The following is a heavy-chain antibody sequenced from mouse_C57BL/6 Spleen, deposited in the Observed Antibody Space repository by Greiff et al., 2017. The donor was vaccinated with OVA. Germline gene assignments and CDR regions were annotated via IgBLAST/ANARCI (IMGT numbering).Heavy chain of an antibody. D-gene: IGHD1-1*01. Sequence: EVQRVESGPELVKPGASVKMSCKASGYTFTDYNMHWVKQSHGKSLEWIGYINPNNGGTSYNQKFKGKATLTVNKSSSTAYMELRSLTSEDSAVYYCARGGGITTVVATRGLDWYFDVWGTGTTVTVSS. CDR3: ARGGGITTVVATRGLDWYFDV. J-gene: IGHJ1*03. V-gene: IGHV1-22*01. CDR2: INPNNGGT. CDR1: GYTFTDYN.